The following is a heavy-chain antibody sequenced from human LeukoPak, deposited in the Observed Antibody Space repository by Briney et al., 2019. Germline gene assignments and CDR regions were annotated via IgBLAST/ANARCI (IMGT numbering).Heavy chain of an antibody. CDR3: AKVVTSSGRIDY. Sequence: GGSLRLSCAASGFTFSSYAMSWVRQAPGKGLEWVSAISGSGGSTYYADSVKGRFTISRDNSKNTLCLQMNSLRAEDTTVYYCAKVVTSSGRIDYWGQGTLVTVSS. CDR2: ISGSGGST. CDR1: GFTFSSYA. J-gene: IGHJ4*02. D-gene: IGHD6-19*01. V-gene: IGHV3-23*01.